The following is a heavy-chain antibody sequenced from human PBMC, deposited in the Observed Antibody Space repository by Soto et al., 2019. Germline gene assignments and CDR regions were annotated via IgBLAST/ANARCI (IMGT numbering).Heavy chain of an antibody. CDR1: GGSISSGGYY. Sequence: VQLQESGPGLVKPSQTLSLTCTVSGGSISSGGYYWSWIRQHPGKGLEWIGYIYYSGSTYYNPSLKSRVTISVDTSKNQFSLKLSSVTAADTAVYYCARGDYYDSSGYYRAYWYFDLWGRGTLVTVSS. V-gene: IGHV4-31*03. CDR3: ARGDYYDSSGYYRAYWYFDL. CDR2: IYYSGST. J-gene: IGHJ2*01. D-gene: IGHD3-22*01.